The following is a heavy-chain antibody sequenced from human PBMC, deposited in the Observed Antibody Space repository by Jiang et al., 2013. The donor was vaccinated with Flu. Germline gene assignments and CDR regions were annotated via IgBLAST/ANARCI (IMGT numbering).Heavy chain of an antibody. Sequence: GSGLVKPSETLSLTCTVSGGSISSYYWSWIRQPPGKGLEWIGYIYYSGSTNYNPSLKSRVTISVDTSKNQFSLKLSSVTAADTAVYYCARAEAVAGPNDYWGQGTLVTVSS. CDR3: ARAEAVAGPNDY. V-gene: IGHV4-59*01. CDR2: IYYSGST. J-gene: IGHJ4*02. CDR1: GGSISSYY. D-gene: IGHD6-19*01.